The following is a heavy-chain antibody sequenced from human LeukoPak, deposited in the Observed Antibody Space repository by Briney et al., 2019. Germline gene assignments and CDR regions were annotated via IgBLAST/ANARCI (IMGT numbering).Heavy chain of an antibody. CDR2: INPSGGST. CDR3: ATTVTLRSKDYYFDY. D-gene: IGHD4-17*01. Sequence: VASVKVSCTASGYTFTSYYMHWVRQAPGQGLEWMGIINPSGGSTSYAQRFQGRVTMTRDTSTSTVYMELSSLRSEDTAVYYCATTVTLRSKDYYFDYWGQGTLVTVSS. CDR1: GYTFTSYY. J-gene: IGHJ4*02. V-gene: IGHV1-46*01.